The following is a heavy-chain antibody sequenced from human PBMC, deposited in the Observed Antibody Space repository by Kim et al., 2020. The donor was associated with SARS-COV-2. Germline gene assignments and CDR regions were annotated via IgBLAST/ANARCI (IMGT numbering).Heavy chain of an antibody. V-gene: IGHV3-23*01. CDR3: AKDRVGVVTNFDN. D-gene: IGHD3-3*01. CDR2: ISGSGGST. Sequence: GGSLRLSCAASGFTFSSYAMSWVRQAPGKGLEWVSTISGSGGSTYYADSVKGRFTISRDNSKNTLYLQMNSLRAEDTAVYYCAKDRVGVVTNFDNCGQGTLVTASP. CDR1: GFTFSSYA. J-gene: IGHJ4*02.